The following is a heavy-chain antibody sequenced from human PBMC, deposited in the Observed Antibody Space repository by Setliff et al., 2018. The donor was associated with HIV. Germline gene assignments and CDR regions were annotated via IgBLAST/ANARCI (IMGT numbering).Heavy chain of an antibody. CDR1: GGSISSSNW. CDR2: IYHSGST. Sequence: SETLSLTCAVSGGSISSSNWWSWVRQPPGKGLEWIGEIYHSGSTNYNPSLKSRVTISLDRSKTQFSLKLSSVTAADTAVYYCARGPGGTVPKPLDAFDIWGQGTMVTVSS. CDR3: ARGPGGTVPKPLDAFDI. D-gene: IGHD1-1*01. J-gene: IGHJ3*02. V-gene: IGHV4-4*02.